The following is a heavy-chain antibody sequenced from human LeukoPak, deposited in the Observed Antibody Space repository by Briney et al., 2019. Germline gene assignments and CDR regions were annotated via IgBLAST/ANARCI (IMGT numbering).Heavy chain of an antibody. V-gene: IGHV1-69*13. Sequence: SVKVSCKASGGTFSSYAISWVRQAPGQGLEWMGGIIPIFGTANYAQKFQGRVTITADEYTSTAYMELISLRSDDAAVYFCARGQLWGGARWGTYYFDSWGQGTLVTVSS. CDR2: IIPIFGTA. CDR1: GGTFSSYA. J-gene: IGHJ4*02. D-gene: IGHD3-16*01. CDR3: ARGQLWGGARWGTYYFDS.